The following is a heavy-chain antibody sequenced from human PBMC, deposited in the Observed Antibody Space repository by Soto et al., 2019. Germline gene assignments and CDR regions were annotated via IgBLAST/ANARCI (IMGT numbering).Heavy chain of an antibody. CDR3: ARGGGVYYFDY. Sequence: QVQLQESGPGLVKPSETLSLTCTVSGVSISSYYWSWIRQPPGKGLEWIGYIYYSGITDYNPSLKSRVTISVDTSKSQFSLKLSSVTAADTAVYYCARGGGVYYFDYWGQGTLVTVSS. D-gene: IGHD2-8*02. J-gene: IGHJ4*02. CDR1: GVSISSYY. V-gene: IGHV4-59*01. CDR2: IYYSGIT.